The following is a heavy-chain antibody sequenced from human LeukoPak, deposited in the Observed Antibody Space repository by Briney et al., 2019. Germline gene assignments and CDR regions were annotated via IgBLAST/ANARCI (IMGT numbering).Heavy chain of an antibody. CDR3: AKDLPPARTKSYYFDY. CDR1: GFTFSSYA. D-gene: IGHD1/OR15-1a*01. J-gene: IGHJ4*02. Sequence: GGSLRLSCAASGFTFSSYAMSWVRQAPGKGLEWVAAISGSGGSTYYADSVKGRFTISRDNSKNTLYLQMNSLRAEDTAVYYCAKDLPPARTKSYYFDYWGQGTLVTVSS. CDR2: ISGSGGST. V-gene: IGHV3-23*01.